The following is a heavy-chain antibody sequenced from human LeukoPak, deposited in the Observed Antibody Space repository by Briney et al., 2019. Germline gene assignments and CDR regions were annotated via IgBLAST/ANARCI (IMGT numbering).Heavy chain of an antibody. CDR1: GGSISSSSYY. CDR2: IYYSGST. CDR3: ARVPLTDSGSSY. V-gene: IGHV4-39*07. D-gene: IGHD6-19*01. J-gene: IGHJ4*02. Sequence: SETLSLTCTVSGGSISSSSYYWGWIRQPPGKGLEWIGSIYYSGSTYYNPSLKSRVTISVDTSKNQFSLKLSSVTAADTAVYYCARVPLTDSGSSYWGQGTLVTVSS.